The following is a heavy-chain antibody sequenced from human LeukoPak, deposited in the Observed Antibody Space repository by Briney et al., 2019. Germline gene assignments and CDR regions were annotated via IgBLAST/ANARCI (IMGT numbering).Heavy chain of an antibody. Sequence: GGSLRLSCAASGFTFSSYWMSWVRQAPGKGLEWVANIKQDGSENYYVDSVKGRFTISRDNAKNSLYLQMNGLRAEDTAVYYCARDFGDFAFDIWGQGTMVTVSS. J-gene: IGHJ3*02. CDR2: IKQDGSEN. CDR1: GFTFSSYW. V-gene: IGHV3-7*01. CDR3: ARDFGDFAFDI. D-gene: IGHD3-16*01.